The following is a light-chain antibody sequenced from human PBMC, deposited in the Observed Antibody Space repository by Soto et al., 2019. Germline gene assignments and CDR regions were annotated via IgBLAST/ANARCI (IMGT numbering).Light chain of an antibody. CDR2: DAA. Sequence: DIQMTQSPSSLSASVGDRVTITCRASQGNSNNLVWFQQKPGKAHKPLIYDAASLISGVPTTCRGSGSSADFTLTISTLHLEDFATYYCQHSNSYPITIGQGTRLEIK. CDR3: QHSNSYPIT. V-gene: IGKV1-16*01. CDR1: QGNSNN. J-gene: IGKJ5*01.